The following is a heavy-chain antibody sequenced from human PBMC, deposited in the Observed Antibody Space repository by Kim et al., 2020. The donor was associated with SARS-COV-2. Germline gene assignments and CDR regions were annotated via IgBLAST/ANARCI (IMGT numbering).Heavy chain of an antibody. J-gene: IGHJ4*02. V-gene: IGHV6-1*01. CDR3: ARIGGGAGTFDY. Sequence: DFAVTEKSRITINPDTSKNQFSLQLNSVTPEDTAVYYCARIGGGAGTFDYWGQGTLVTVSS. D-gene: IGHD6-13*01.